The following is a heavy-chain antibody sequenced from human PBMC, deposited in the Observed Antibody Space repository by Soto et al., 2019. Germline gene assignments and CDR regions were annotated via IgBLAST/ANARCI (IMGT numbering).Heavy chain of an antibody. CDR1: GYSFASYG. J-gene: IGHJ4*02. CDR3: ARGDYYDSGKYYFDY. Sequence: QVQLVQSGAEVKRPGASVKVSSKATGYSFASYGISWVRQAPGEGLEWMGWISAYNGNTNYAQKLQGRVTMTTDTSTSVAYMELRSLRSDDTAVYYCARGDYYDSGKYYFDYWGQGTLVTVSS. D-gene: IGHD3-10*01. CDR2: ISAYNGNT. V-gene: IGHV1-18*01.